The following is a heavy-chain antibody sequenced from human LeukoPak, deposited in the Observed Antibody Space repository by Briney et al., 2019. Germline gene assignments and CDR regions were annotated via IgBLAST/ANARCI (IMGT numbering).Heavy chain of an antibody. J-gene: IGHJ6*02. V-gene: IGHV3-7*04. D-gene: IGHD6-13*01. CDR3: AREIPQQLVAMDV. CDR2: IKEDGTGK. Sequence: GGSLRLSCSASGFTFSTYWMSCVRQAPGKGLEWLANIKEDGTGKNHVDSVKGRFTISRDNAKNSLYLQMNGLRDEDTAVYYCAREIPQQLVAMDVWGQGTTVTVAS. CDR1: GFTFSTYW.